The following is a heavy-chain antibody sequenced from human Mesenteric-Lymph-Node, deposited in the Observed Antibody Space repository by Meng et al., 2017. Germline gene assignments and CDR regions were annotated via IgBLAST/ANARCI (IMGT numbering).Heavy chain of an antibody. D-gene: IGHD3-10*01. CDR3: SKGRGSGSYFPDY. V-gene: IGHV1-69*05. J-gene: IGHJ4*02. CDR2: IIPIFGTA. Sequence: SVKVSCKASGGTFSSYAISWVRQAPGQGLEWMGGIIPIFGTANYAQKFQGRVTITTDESTSTAYMELNSLRAEDTAVYYCSKGRGSGSYFPDYWGQGTLVTVSS. CDR1: GGTFSSYA.